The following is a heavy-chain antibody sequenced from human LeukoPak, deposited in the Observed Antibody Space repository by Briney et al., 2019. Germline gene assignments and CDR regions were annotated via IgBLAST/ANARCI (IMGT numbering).Heavy chain of an antibody. CDR3: ARTNYPYYFDY. D-gene: IGHD4/OR15-4a*01. CDR1: GFTFSSYW. Sequence: GGSLRLSCAASGFTFSSYWMHWVRQAPGKGLVWVSHVNSDGSSTSYADSVKGRFTISRDNAKNTLYLQMNSLRAEDTAVYCCARTNYPYYFDYWGQGTLVTVSS. V-gene: IGHV3-74*01. J-gene: IGHJ4*02. CDR2: VNSDGSST.